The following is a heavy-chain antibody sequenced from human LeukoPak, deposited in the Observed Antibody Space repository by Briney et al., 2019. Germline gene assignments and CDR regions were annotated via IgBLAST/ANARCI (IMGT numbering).Heavy chain of an antibody. CDR1: GGTFSSYA. Sequence: SVKVSCKASGGTFSSYAISWVRQAPGQGLEWMGRIIPILGIANYAQKFQGRVTITADKSTSTAYMELSSLRSEDTAVYYCARGSLSSGCDYWGQGTLVTVSS. J-gene: IGHJ4*02. D-gene: IGHD6-19*01. CDR3: ARGSLSSGCDY. V-gene: IGHV1-69*04. CDR2: IIPILGIA.